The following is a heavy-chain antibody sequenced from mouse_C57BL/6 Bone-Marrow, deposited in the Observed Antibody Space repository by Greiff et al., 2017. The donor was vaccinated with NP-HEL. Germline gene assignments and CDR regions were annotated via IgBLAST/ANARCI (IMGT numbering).Heavy chain of an antibody. CDR3: ARGGLRSFGDY. V-gene: IGHV1-64*01. Sequence: VQLQQPGAELVKPGASVKLSCKASGYTFTSYWMHWVKQRPGQGLEWIGMIHPTSGSTNYNEKFKSKATLTVDKSSSTAYMQLSSLTAEDSAVYYCARGGLRSFGDYWGQGTSVTVSS. J-gene: IGHJ4*01. CDR1: GYTFTSYW. CDR2: IHPTSGST.